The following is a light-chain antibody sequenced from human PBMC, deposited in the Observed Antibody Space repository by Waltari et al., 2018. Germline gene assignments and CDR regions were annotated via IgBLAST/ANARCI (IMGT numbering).Light chain of an antibody. CDR2: EVS. CDR1: DSYVCCYDF. J-gene: IGLJ1*01. Sequence: QSALTQPASVSGSPGHSITLPCSGTDSYVCCYDFVSWYQQHPGKAPHLIIYEVSNRPSGISNRFSASKSGNTASLTISGLQAEDEADYYCSSYTTSSAPGVFGTGTRVTVL. CDR3: SSYTTSSAPGV. V-gene: IGLV2-14*01.